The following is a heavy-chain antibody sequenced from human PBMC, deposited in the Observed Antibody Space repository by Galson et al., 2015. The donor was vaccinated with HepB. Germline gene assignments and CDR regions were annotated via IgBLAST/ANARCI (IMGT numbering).Heavy chain of an antibody. D-gene: IGHD2-8*01. CDR2: IKSKGGGST. CDR1: GFTFSDAW. J-gene: IGHJ3*02. CDR3: AKGVRPPNEKKRYCTNGVCSTDAFDI. V-gene: IGHV3-43*02. Sequence: SLRLSCAASGFTFSDAWMSWVRQAPGKGLEWVGRIKSKGGGSTYYADSVKGRFTISRDNSKNSLYLQMNSLRTEDTALYYCAKGVRPPNEKKRYCTNGVCSTDAFDIWGQGTTVTVSS.